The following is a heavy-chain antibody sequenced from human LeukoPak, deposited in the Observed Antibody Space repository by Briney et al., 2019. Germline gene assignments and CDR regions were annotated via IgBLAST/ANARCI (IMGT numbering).Heavy chain of an antibody. CDR1: GFTFSSYA. J-gene: IGHJ4*02. D-gene: IGHD5-24*01. V-gene: IGHV3-30-3*01. Sequence: QPGRSLRLSCAASGFTFSSYAMHWVRQAPGKGLEWVAVISYDGSNKYYVDSVKGRFTISRDNSKNTLYLQMNSLRAEDTAVYYCARERVEMATIFDYWGQGTLVTVSS. CDR3: ARERVEMATIFDY. CDR2: ISYDGSNK.